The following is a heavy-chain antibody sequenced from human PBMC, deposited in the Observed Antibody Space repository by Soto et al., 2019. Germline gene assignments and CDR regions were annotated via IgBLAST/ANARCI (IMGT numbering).Heavy chain of an antibody. J-gene: IGHJ4*02. CDR2: IYYSGST. D-gene: IGHD5-18*01. CDR3: AGEGVRAMGGVDY. CDR1: GGSISSGGYY. Sequence: QVQLQESGPGLVKPSQTLSLTCTVSGGSISSGGYYWSWIRQHPGKGLEWIGYIYYSGSTYYNPSPKSRVTISVDTSKTQFSRKLSSVTAADTAVYYCAGEGVRAMGGVDYWGQGTLVTVSS. V-gene: IGHV4-31*03.